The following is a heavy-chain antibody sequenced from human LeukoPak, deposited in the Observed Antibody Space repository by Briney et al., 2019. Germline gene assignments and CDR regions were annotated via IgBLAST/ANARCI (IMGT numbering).Heavy chain of an antibody. CDR1: GYTFTDYY. CDR2: INPNSGGT. J-gene: IGHJ6*02. D-gene: IGHD4/OR15-4a*01. Sequence: ASVKVSCKASGYTFTDYYIHWVRQAPGQGLEWMAWINPNSGGTNCTQKFQGRVTTTRDTSVSTAYMELGRLTSEDTAVYYCARGLYRANFFYGIDVWGQGTTVTVSS. V-gene: IGHV1-2*02. CDR3: ARGLYRANFFYGIDV.